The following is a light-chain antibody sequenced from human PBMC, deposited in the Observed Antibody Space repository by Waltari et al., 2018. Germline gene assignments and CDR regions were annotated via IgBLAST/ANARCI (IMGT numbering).Light chain of an antibody. V-gene: IGKV3-11*01. Sequence: ETVLTQSPATLSLSPGERATLSCRVSQNIVRYLAWYQQKPGHAPRLLIYDASNRASGIPARFSGSGSGTDFTLTISSLEPEDFAVYYCQQRYNWPPFTFGPGTRVDFK. CDR2: DAS. CDR3: QQRYNWPPFT. CDR1: QNIVRY. J-gene: IGKJ3*01.